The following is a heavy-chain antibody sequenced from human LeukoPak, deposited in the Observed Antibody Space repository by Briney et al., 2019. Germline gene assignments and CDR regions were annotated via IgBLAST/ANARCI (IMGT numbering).Heavy chain of an antibody. CDR2: IYSGGRT. CDR3: ARSPYNWNDSPYYMDV. V-gene: IGHV3-66*02. J-gene: IGHJ6*03. CDR1: RFTVRSNY. Sequence: PGGSLRLSCAASRFTVRSNYMSWVRQPPGKGLEWLSVIYSGGRTYYADAVKGRFTISRDNSKNTLYLQMNSLRAEDTAVYYCARSPYNWNDSPYYMDVWGKGTTVTVSS. D-gene: IGHD1-1*01.